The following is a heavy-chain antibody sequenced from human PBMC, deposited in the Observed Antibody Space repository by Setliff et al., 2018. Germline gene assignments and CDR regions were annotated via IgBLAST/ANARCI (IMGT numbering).Heavy chain of an antibody. CDR3: AREQWLDPPGYYYMDV. D-gene: IGHD6-19*01. J-gene: IGHJ6*03. Sequence: SETLSLTCTVSGGSGDYYWSWIRQPPGKGLEWIGHIYIGGSANYNPSLKSRVTMSIDTSKNQFSLKLNSVTAADMAVYYCAREQWLDPPGYYYMDVWAKGTTVTVSS. V-gene: IGHV4-61*08. CDR1: GGSGDYY. CDR2: IYIGGSA.